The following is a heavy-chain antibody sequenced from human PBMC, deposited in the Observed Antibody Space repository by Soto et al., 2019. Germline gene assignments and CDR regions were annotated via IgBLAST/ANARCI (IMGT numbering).Heavy chain of an antibody. J-gene: IGHJ5*02. Sequence: QVQLQESGPGLVKPSQTLSLTCTVSGGSISSGGYYWSWIRQHPGKGLEWIGYIYYSGSTYYNPSPKNRVTISVDTSKNQFSLKLSPGAAADKAVYYCARDGRRWGYNWFDPWGQGTLVTVSS. CDR1: GGSISSGGYY. D-gene: IGHD3-16*01. CDR3: ARDGRRWGYNWFDP. V-gene: IGHV4-31*03. CDR2: IYYSGST.